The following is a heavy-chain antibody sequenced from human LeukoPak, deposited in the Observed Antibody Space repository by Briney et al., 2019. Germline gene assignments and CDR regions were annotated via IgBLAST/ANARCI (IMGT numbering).Heavy chain of an antibody. CDR1: GYTFTSYY. Sequence: ASVKVSCKASGYTFTSYYMHWVRQAPGQGLEWMGIINLSGGSTSYAQKFQGRVTMTRDMSTSTVYMELSSLRSEDTAVYYCARVRLGRGAFDIWGQGTMVTVSS. D-gene: IGHD4-11*01. CDR2: INLSGGST. V-gene: IGHV1-46*01. J-gene: IGHJ3*02. CDR3: ARVRLGRGAFDI.